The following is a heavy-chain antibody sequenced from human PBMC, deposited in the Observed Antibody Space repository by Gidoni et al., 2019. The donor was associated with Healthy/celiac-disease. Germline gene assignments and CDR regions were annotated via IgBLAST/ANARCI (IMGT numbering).Heavy chain of an antibody. CDR1: GGSISSYY. CDR2: IYYSGST. CDR3: ARDRGRGFYFDY. Sequence: GGSISSYYWSWIRQPPGKGLEWIGYIYYSGSTNYNPSLKSRVTISVDTSKNQFSLKLSSVTAADTAVYYCARDRGRGFYFDYWGQGTLVTVSS. D-gene: IGHD3-10*01. V-gene: IGHV4-59*01. J-gene: IGHJ4*02.